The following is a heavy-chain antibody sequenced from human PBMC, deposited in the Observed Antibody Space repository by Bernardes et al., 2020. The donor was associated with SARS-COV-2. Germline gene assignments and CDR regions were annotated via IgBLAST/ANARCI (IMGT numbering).Heavy chain of an antibody. CDR3: ARDWKLLSSLFAPS. CDR2: ISSSGSTI. J-gene: IGHJ4*02. V-gene: IGHV3-11*01. Sequence: GSLRLSCAASGFTFSDYYMSWIRQAPGKGLEWVSYISSSGSTIYYADSVKGRFTISRDNAKNSLYLQMNSLRAEDTAVYYCARDWKLLSSLFAPSWGQGTLVTVSS. CDR1: GFTFSDYY. D-gene: IGHD2-15*01.